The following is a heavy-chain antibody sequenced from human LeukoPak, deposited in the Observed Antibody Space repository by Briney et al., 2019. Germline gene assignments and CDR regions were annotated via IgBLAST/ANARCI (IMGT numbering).Heavy chain of an antibody. J-gene: IGHJ5*02. V-gene: IGHV3-30-3*01. CDR2: ISYDGSNK. D-gene: IGHD6-19*01. CDR3: ARSDDESYSSGWYWFDP. CDR1: GFTFSSYA. Sequence: GRSLRLSCAASGFTFSSYAMHWVCQAPGKGLEWVAVISYDGSNKYYADSVKGRFTISRDNSKNTLYLQMNSLRAEDTAVYYCARSDDESYSSGWYWFDPWGQGTLVTVSS.